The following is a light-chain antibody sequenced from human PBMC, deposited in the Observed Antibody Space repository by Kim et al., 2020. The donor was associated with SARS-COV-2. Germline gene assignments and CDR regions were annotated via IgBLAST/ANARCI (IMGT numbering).Light chain of an antibody. CDR1: QSISSW. CDR2: KAS. Sequence: SVGDKVTITCRASQSISSWLAWYQQKPGKAPNLLIYKASNLESGVPSRFSGSGSGTEFTLTISSLQPDDFATYYCQQYSSYPPRTFGQGTKVDIK. V-gene: IGKV1-5*03. CDR3: QQYSSYPPRT. J-gene: IGKJ1*01.